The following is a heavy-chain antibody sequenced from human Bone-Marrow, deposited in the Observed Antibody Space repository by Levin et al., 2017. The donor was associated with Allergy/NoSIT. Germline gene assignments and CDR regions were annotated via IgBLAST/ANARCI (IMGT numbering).Heavy chain of an antibody. Sequence: KPSETLSLTCSVSGDSFSSGGYYWTWIRQFPGKGLEWIGYIYNSGSSYYSPSLRSRLTISLDMSKSQFSLNLTSVTAADTAVYYCARMRAGRGLLLRSADFWGQGTLVTVSS. CDR3: ARMRAGRGLLLRSADF. V-gene: IGHV4-31*03. CDR2: IYNSGSS. J-gene: IGHJ4*02. CDR1: GDSFSSGGYY. D-gene: IGHD3-10*01.